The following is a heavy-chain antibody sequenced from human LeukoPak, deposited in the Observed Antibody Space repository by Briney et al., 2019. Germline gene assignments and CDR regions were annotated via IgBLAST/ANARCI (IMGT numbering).Heavy chain of an antibody. D-gene: IGHD6-19*01. CDR3: AKRGSGWYLDY. CDR1: GFTFSNYG. V-gene: IGHV3-23*01. Sequence: GGSLRLSCAASGFTFSNYGMTWVRQAPGKGPEWVSVVSGGGSSTYYADSVKGRFIISRDNSENTLYLQMNSLRAEDTAIYYCAKRGSGWYLDYWGQGTLVTVSS. J-gene: IGHJ4*02. CDR2: VSGGGSST.